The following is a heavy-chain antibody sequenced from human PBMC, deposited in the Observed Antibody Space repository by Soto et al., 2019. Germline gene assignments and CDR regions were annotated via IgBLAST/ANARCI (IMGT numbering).Heavy chain of an antibody. J-gene: IGHJ6*03. V-gene: IGHV3-74*01. CDR3: VRSTPMDV. Sequence: GGSLRLSCAASGFTFSNYYMYWVRQAPGKGLVWVSRITSDGSGTAYADSVKGRFTISRDNTKNTLYLQIKSLGVDDAAVYYCVRSTPMDVWGKGTTVTVSS. CDR2: ITSDGSGT. CDR1: GFTFSNYY.